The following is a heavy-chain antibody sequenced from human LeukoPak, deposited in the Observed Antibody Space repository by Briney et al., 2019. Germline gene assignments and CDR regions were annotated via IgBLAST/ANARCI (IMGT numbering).Heavy chain of an antibody. Sequence: GGSLRLSCAASGFTFSSYAMHWVRQAPGKGLEWVAVISYDGSNKYYADSVKGRFTISRDNAKNSLYLQMNSLRAEDTAVYYCARAISFDYWGQGTLVTVSS. J-gene: IGHJ4*02. CDR2: ISYDGSNK. CDR1: GFTFSSYA. V-gene: IGHV3-30-3*01. CDR3: ARAISFDY. D-gene: IGHD2-2*02.